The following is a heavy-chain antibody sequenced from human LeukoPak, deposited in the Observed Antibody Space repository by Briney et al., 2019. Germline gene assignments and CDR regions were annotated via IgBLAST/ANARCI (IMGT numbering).Heavy chain of an antibody. D-gene: IGHD2-2*01. CDR1: GFTVSSNY. CDR2: ISGPGDKT. V-gene: IGHV3-23*01. J-gene: IGHJ5*02. CDR3: AKAGSSVSRTFDP. Sequence: GGSLRLSCAASGFTVSSNYMSWVRQAPGKGLEWVSGISGPGDKTDYADSVKGRFTISRDNSENTVSLQMNSLTGEDTAVYYCAKAGSSVSRTFDPWGQGTLVTVSS.